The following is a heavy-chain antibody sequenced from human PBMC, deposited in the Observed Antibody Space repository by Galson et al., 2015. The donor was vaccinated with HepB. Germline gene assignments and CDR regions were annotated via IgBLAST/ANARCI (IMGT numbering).Heavy chain of an antibody. V-gene: IGHV3-30*04. Sequence: SLRLSCAASGFTFSSYAMHWVRQAPGKGLEWVAVISYDGSNKYYADSVKGRFTISRDNSKNTLYLQMNSLRAEDTAVYYCARDQSTCSGGSCYSGAFDIWGQGTMVTVSS. J-gene: IGHJ3*02. CDR3: ARDQSTCSGGSCYSGAFDI. D-gene: IGHD2-15*01. CDR1: GFTFSSYA. CDR2: ISYDGSNK.